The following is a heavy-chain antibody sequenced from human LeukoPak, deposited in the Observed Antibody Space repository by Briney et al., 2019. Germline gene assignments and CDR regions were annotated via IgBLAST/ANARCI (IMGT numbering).Heavy chain of an antibody. CDR2: INTHNGNT. J-gene: IGHJ4*02. CDR1: GYNFVKFG. CDR3: ARHTPQHLKRYDY. Sequence: ASVKVSCKPSGYNFVKFGIGWVRQAPGQGLEWMGWINTHNGNTKYAQQYQGSVTMTTDTSTSTGYMKLRSLRSDETAFYFCARHTPQHLKRYDYLGQGTQVTVSS. D-gene: IGHD6-13*01. V-gene: IGHV1-18*01.